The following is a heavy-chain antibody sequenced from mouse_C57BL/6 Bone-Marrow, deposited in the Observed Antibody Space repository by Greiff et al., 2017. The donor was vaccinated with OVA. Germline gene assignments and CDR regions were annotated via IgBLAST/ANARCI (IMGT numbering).Heavy chain of an antibody. J-gene: IGHJ1*03. CDR2: ISSGSSTN. D-gene: IGHD2-2*01. CDR3: ATRGYTWYFDV. Sequence: EVKVVESGGGLVKPGGSLKLSCAASGFTFSDYGMHWVRQAPEKGLEWVAYISSGSSTNYYADTVKGRFTISRDNAKNTLFLQMTSLRSEDTAMYYCATRGYTWYFDVWGTGTTVTVSS. CDR1: GFTFSDYG. V-gene: IGHV5-17*01.